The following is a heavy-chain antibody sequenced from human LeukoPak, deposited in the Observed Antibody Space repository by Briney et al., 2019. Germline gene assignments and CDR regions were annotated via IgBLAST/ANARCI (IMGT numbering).Heavy chain of an antibody. CDR2: ISYDGSNK. V-gene: IGHV3-30-3*01. CDR1: GFTFSSYA. J-gene: IGHJ6*02. Sequence: GGSLRLSCAASGFTFSSYAMHWVRQAPGKGLEWVAVISYDGSNKYYADSVKGRFTISRDNSKNTLYLQMNSLRAEDTAVYYCAKEEFSSWYQTYYYYGMDVWGQGTTVTVSS. D-gene: IGHD6-13*01. CDR3: AKEEFSSWYQTYYYYGMDV.